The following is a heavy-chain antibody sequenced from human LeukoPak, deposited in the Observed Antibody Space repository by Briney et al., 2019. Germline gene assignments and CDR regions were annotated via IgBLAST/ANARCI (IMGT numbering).Heavy chain of an antibody. J-gene: IGHJ4*02. CDR2: ISARGDEV. Sequence: GGSLRLSCAASRFTFSNHAMTWVRQAPGKGLEWVSTISARGDEVFYVDAVKGRFTISRDNSMNTLYLQMNSLRGEDTALYYCAKGGRLQITDYWGQGTLVTVSS. D-gene: IGHD2-15*01. CDR1: RFTFSNHA. V-gene: IGHV3-23*01. CDR3: AKGGRLQITDY.